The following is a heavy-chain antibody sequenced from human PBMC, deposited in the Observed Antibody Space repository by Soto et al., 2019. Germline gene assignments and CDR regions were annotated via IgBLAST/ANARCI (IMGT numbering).Heavy chain of an antibody. CDR1: GYTFTSYG. Sequence: ASVKVSCKASGYTFTSYGISWVRQAPGQGLEWMGWISAYNGNTNYAQKLQGRVTMTTDTSTSTAYMELRSLRSDDTAVYYCARDSLGYCSGGSCSGYNWFDPWGQGTLVTVSS. V-gene: IGHV1-18*01. J-gene: IGHJ5*02. CDR2: ISAYNGNT. D-gene: IGHD2-15*01. CDR3: ARDSLGYCSGGSCSGYNWFDP.